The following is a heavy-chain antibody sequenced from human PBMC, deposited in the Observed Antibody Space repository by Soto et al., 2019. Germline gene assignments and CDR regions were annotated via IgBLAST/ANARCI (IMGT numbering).Heavy chain of an antibody. CDR2: IDWDDDK. CDR3: ARMITDEGQGGPCYYYGMDV. V-gene: IGHV2-70*01. CDR1: GFSLSTSGMC. D-gene: IGHD1-20*01. J-gene: IGHJ6*02. Sequence: GSGPTLVNPTQTLTLTCTFSGFSLSTSGMCVSWIRQPPGKALEWLALIDWDDDKYYSTSLKTRLTISKDTSKNQVVLTMTNMDPVDTATYYCARMITDEGQGGPCYYYGMDVWGQGTTVTVSS.